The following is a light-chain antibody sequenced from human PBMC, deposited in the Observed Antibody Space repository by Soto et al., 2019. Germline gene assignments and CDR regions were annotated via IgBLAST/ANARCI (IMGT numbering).Light chain of an antibody. CDR1: SSDVGGYDY. J-gene: IGLJ2*01. V-gene: IGLV2-11*01. CDR3: CSYAGIYTP. CDR2: DDS. Sequence: QSVLTQPRSVSGSPGQSVTISCTGTSSDVGGYDYVSWYQQHPGKATKLMIYDDSRRPSGVPDRFSGSKSGNTASLTIYGFQAEDEADYYCCSYAGIYTPFGGGTKVTVL.